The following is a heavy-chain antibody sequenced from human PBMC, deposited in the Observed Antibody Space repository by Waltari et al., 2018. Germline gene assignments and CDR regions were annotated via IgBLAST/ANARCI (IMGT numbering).Heavy chain of an antibody. CDR2: ISYDGSNK. D-gene: IGHD2-21*02. V-gene: IGHV3-30*01. Sequence: QVQLVESGGGVVQPGRSLRLSCAASGFTFSSYAMHWVRQAPGKGLEWVAVISYDGSNKYYADSVNGPFTISRDNSKNTLYLQMNSLRAEDTAVYYCARDRSPPGGDPRLPDFDYWGQGTLVTVSS. J-gene: IGHJ4*02. CDR3: ARDRSPPGGDPRLPDFDY. CDR1: GFTFSSYA.